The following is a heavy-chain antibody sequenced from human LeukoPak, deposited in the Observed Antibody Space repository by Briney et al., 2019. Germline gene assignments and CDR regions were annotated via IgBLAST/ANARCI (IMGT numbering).Heavy chain of an antibody. CDR3: ARDRAIVVVIIDY. D-gene: IGHD3-22*01. J-gene: IGHJ4*02. V-gene: IGHV3-30*03. CDR1: GFTFSSYI. Sequence: GGSLRLSCAASGFTFSSYIMNWVRQAPGKGLEWVAVISYDGSNKYYADSVKGRFTISRDNSKNTLYLQMNSLRAEDTAVYYCARDRAIVVVIIDYWGQGTLVTVSS. CDR2: ISYDGSNK.